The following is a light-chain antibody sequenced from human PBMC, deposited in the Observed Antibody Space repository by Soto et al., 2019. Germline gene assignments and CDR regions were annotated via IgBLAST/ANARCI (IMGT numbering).Light chain of an antibody. CDR2: DAS. CDR1: QNIGRW. V-gene: IGKV1-5*01. J-gene: IGKJ1*01. CDR3: QQYNTYPRT. Sequence: DIHMTQSPSTLSASVGDRVTIACRASQNIGRWLAWYQQKPGKAPKLLIYDASGLEGGVPSRFSGSGSETEFTLTISSLQPDDFATYYCQQYNTYPRTFGQGTKVEIK.